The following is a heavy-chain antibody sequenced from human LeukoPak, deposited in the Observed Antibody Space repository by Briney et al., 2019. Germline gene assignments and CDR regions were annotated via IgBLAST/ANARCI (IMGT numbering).Heavy chain of an antibody. CDR3: ARAAYSSGWHAFDI. CDR1: GFTFSSYD. Sequence: GGSLRLSCAASGFTFSSYDMHWVRQATGKGLEWVSAIGTAGDTYYPGSVKGRFTISRENAKNSLYLQMNSLRAGDTGVYYCARAAYSSGWHAFDIWGQGTMVTVSS. D-gene: IGHD6-19*01. V-gene: IGHV3-13*01. CDR2: IGTAGDT. J-gene: IGHJ3*02.